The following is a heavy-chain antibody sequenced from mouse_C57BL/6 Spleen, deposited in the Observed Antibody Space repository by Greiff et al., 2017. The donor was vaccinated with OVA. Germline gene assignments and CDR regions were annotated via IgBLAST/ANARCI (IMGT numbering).Heavy chain of an antibody. J-gene: IGHJ4*01. Sequence: EVKVEESGPGLVKPSQSLSLTCSVTGYSITSGYYWNWIRQFPGNNLEWMGYISYDGSNNYNPSLKNRISITRDTSKYQFFLKLNSVTTEDTATYYGALWSYARDYWGQGTSVTVSS. D-gene: IGHD1-1*02. V-gene: IGHV3-6*01. CDR3: ALWSYARDY. CDR2: ISYDGSN. CDR1: GYSITSGYY.